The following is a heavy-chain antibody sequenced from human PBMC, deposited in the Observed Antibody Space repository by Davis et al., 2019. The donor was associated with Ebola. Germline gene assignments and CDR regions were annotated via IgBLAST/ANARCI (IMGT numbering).Heavy chain of an antibody. CDR2: ISSSGGST. J-gene: IGHJ6*02. D-gene: IGHD4-17*01. CDR1: GFTFSSYT. CDR3: AKGSLYGSRSITAGMDV. Sequence: PGGSLRLSCSASGFTFSSYTMHWVRQAPGKGLEYVSTISSSGGSTSYADSVKGRFTFSRDNSKNTLYLQMNSLRAEDTAIYYCAKGSLYGSRSITAGMDVWGQGTTVTVSS. V-gene: IGHV3-64*04.